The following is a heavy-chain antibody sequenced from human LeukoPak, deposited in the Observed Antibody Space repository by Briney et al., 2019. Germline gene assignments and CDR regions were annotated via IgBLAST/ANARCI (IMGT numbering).Heavy chain of an antibody. CDR3: ARGPYSSDWGYFDY. CDR2: IYISGST. V-gene: IGHV4-4*07. CDR1: GGSISSYY. J-gene: IGHJ4*02. D-gene: IGHD6-19*01. Sequence: PAETLSLTCTVSGGSISSYYWSWIRQPAGKGLEWIGRIYISGSTNYNPSLKGRVTMSVDTSKNQFSLKLSSVTAADTAVYYCARGPYSSDWGYFDYWGQGTLVTVSS.